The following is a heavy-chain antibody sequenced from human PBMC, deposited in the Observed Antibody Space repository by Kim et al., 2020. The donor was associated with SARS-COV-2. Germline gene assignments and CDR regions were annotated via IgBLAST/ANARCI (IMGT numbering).Heavy chain of an antibody. CDR2: IYYSGST. D-gene: IGHD2-21*02. J-gene: IGHJ4*02. Sequence: SETLSLTFTVSGGSISSGGYYWSWIRQHPGKGLEWIGYIYYSGSTYYNPSLKSRVTISVDTSKNQFSLKLSSVTAADTAVYYCAREKDGGDHYWGQGTLVTVSS. CDR1: GGSISSGGYY. CDR3: AREKDGGDHY. V-gene: IGHV4-31*03.